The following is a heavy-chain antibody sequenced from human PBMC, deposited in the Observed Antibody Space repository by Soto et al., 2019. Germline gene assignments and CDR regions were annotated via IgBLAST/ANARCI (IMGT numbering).Heavy chain of an antibody. D-gene: IGHD7-27*01. CDR1: GGSISNAFYY. CDR2: IYNSVTT. CDR3: ARGPTGDKVDS. J-gene: IGHJ4*02. Sequence: QVQLQESGPGLVEPSQTLSLTCTVSGGSISNAFYYWRCIRQPPGKGMEWIGHIYNSVTTYSNPCINSRVTTSIDTSTNQFSLKLNSVTAADTAVYYCARGPTGDKVDSWGQGTLVTVSS. V-gene: IGHV4-30-4*01.